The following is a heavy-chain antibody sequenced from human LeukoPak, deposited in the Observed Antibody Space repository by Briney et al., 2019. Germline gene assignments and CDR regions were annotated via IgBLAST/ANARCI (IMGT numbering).Heavy chain of an antibody. CDR3: ARGTHSSGWYGNFDY. V-gene: IGHV3-11*01. D-gene: IGHD6-19*01. CDR1: GFTFSDYY. J-gene: IGHJ4*02. CDR2: ISSSGSTI. Sequence: GGSLRLSCAPPGFTFSDYYMSWIRQAPGKGLEWVSYISSSGSTIYYADSVKGRFTISRDNAKNSLYLQMNSLRAEDTAVYYCARGTHSSGWYGNFDYWGQGTLVTVSS.